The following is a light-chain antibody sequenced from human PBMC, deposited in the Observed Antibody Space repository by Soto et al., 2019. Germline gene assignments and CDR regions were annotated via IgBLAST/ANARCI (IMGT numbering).Light chain of an antibody. CDR2: DAS. V-gene: IGKV1-5*01. CDR3: QQYNSYPT. Sequence: DIQMTQSPSTLSASVGDRVTITCRASQSISSWLAWYQQKPGKAPKLLIYDASSLESGVPSRFSGSGSGTEFTLTISSLQPDDFATYYCQQYNSYPTLGQGTKVEI. CDR1: QSISSW. J-gene: IGKJ1*01.